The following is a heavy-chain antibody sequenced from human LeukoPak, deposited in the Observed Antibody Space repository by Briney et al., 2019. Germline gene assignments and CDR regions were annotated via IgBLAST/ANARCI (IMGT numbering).Heavy chain of an antibody. J-gene: IGHJ4*02. V-gene: IGHV4-34*01. Sequence: SSETLSLTCAVYGGPFSGYYWSWIRQPPGKGLEWIGEINHSGSTNYNPSLKSRVTISVDTSKNQFSLKLSSVTAADTAVYYCARRRYHDSSGYQGYYFDYWGQGTLVTVSS. CDR2: INHSGST. CDR1: GGPFSGYY. CDR3: ARRRYHDSSGYQGYYFDY. D-gene: IGHD3-22*01.